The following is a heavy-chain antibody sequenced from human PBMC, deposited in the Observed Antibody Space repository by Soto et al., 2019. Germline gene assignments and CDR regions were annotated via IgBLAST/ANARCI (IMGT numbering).Heavy chain of an antibody. CDR3: ARSRAAGVHLDY. CDR2: ISAYNGNT. Sequence: ASVKVSCKASGYTFSSYGISWVRQAPGQGLEWMGWISAYNGNTNYAQKLQGRVTMTTDTSTSTAYMEVRSLRSDDTAVYYCARSRAAGVHLDYRGQGTLVTVSS. D-gene: IGHD2-8*01. CDR1: GYTFSSYG. V-gene: IGHV1-18*01. J-gene: IGHJ4*02.